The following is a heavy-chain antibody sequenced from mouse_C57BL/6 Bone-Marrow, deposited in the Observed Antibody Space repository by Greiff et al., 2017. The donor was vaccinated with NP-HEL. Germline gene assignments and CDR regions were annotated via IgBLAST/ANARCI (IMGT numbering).Heavy chain of an antibody. Sequence: VQLKESGPVLVKPGASVKMSCKASGYTFTDYYMNWVKQSHGKSLEWIGVINPYNGGTSYNQKFKGKATLTVDKSSSTAYMELNSLTSEDSAVYYCARGGLYSNNCYAMDYWGQGTSVTVSS. V-gene: IGHV1-19*01. CDR1: GYTFTDYY. J-gene: IGHJ4*01. CDR3: ARGGLYSNNCYAMDY. CDR2: INPYNGGT. D-gene: IGHD2-5*01.